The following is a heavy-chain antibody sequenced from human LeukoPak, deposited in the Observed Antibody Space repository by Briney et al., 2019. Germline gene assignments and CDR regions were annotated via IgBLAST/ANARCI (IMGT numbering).Heavy chain of an antibody. CDR3: ARDVYYGSGSPRGYYYGMDV. V-gene: IGHV3-30-3*01. D-gene: IGHD3-10*01. Sequence: GGSLRLSCAASGFTFSSYAMHWVRQAPGKGLEWVAIISYDGSNKYYADSVKGRFTISRDNSKNTLYLQTNSLRAEDTAVYYCARDVYYGSGSPRGYYYGMDVWGQGTTVTVSS. CDR2: ISYDGSNK. CDR1: GFTFSSYA. J-gene: IGHJ6*02.